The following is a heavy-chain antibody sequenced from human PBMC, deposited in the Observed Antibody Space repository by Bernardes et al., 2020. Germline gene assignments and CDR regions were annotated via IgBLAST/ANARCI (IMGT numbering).Heavy chain of an antibody. Sequence: GGSLRLSCAASGFIFGSYSMNWVRQAPGKGLEWVSSVSRSSEYIFYGDSVKGRFIVSRDNAENSLYLQMTGLRAEDTAVYYCARGYGFRSGFSEDYFDDWGQGTLVTVSS. CDR1: GFIFGSYS. D-gene: IGHD3-3*01. V-gene: IGHV3-21*01. CDR3: ARGYGFRSGFSEDYFDD. CDR2: VSRSSEYI. J-gene: IGHJ4*02.